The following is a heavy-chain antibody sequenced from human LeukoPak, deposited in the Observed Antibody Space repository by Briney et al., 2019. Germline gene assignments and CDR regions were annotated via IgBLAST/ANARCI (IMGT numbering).Heavy chain of an antibody. CDR1: GCSMSNYY. J-gene: IGHJ4*02. Sequence: SETLSLTCTVSGCSMSNYYWSWIRQPPGKGLEWIGYIYFSGSSNYNPSFKSRGTMSVDTSKNQFSLKLSSVTAADTAVYYCARHVRSGYNFLNYWGQGNLVTVSS. D-gene: IGHD5-24*01. V-gene: IGHV4-59*08. CDR2: IYFSGSS. CDR3: ARHVRSGYNFLNY.